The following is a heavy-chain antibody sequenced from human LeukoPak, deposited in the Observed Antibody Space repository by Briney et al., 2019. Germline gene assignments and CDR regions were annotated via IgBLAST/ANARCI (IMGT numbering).Heavy chain of an antibody. J-gene: IGHJ6*03. D-gene: IGHD3-10*01. CDR3: ARDVGRSLLWFGATFNTDYYYYYMDV. Sequence: GGSLRLSCAASGFTFSSYWMSWVRQAPGKGLEWVANIKQEGSEKYYVDSVKGRFTISRDNAKNSLYLQMNSLRAEDTAVYYCARDVGRSLLWFGATFNTDYYYYYMDVWGKGTTVTVSS. CDR2: IKQEGSEK. CDR1: GFTFSSYW. V-gene: IGHV3-7*01.